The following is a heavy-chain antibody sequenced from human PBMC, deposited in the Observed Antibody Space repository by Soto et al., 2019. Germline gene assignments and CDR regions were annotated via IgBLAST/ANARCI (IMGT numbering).Heavy chain of an antibody. CDR3: ARDSTLRSYGMDV. J-gene: IGHJ6*02. CDR2: IYYSGST. D-gene: IGHD2-15*01. CDR1: GGSISSYY. Sequence: ATLSLPCTVSGGSISSYYWSWIRQPPGKGLEWIGYIYYSGSTNYNPSLKSRVTISVDTSKNQFSLKLSSVTAADTAVYYCARDSTLRSYGMDVWGQGTTVTVSS. V-gene: IGHV4-59*01.